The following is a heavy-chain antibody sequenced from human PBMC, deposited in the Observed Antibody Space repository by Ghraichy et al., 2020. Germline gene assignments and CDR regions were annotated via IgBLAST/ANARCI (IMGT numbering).Heavy chain of an antibody. CDR2: IYSGGST. V-gene: IGHV3-66*01. Sequence: GGSLRLSCAASGFTVSSNYMSWVRQAPGKGLEWVSVIYSGGSTYYADSVKGRFTISRDNSKNTLYLQMNSLRAEDTAVYYCARDCSSTSCPTPLDYWGQGTLVTVSS. D-gene: IGHD2-2*01. CDR1: GFTVSSNY. J-gene: IGHJ4*02. CDR3: ARDCSSTSCPTPLDY.